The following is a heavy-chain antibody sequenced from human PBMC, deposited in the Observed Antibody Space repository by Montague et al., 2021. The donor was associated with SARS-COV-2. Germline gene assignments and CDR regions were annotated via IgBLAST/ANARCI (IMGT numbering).Heavy chain of an antibody. CDR2: ISYSGST. V-gene: IGHV4-59*02. CDR3: ARISRNSGFVGVFDI. D-gene: IGHD3-22*01. Sequence: SETLSLTCTVSGGSVSSFYWSWFRQPPGKGLEWIGYISYSGSTNYNPSLTSRVTMSVDTPKNQFSLRLSSVTAADTAVYYCARISRNSGFVGVFDIWGQGTLVTVS. J-gene: IGHJ3*02. CDR1: GGSVSSFY.